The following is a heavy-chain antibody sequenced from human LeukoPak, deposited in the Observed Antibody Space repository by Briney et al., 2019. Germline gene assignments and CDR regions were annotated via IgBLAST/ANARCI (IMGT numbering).Heavy chain of an antibody. J-gene: IGHJ5*02. Sequence: PSQTLSLTCTVSGGSISSGGYYWSWIRQHPGKGLEWIGYIYYSGSTYYNPSLKRRVTISVDTSKNQFSLKLSSVTAADTAVYYCAGSSSWYNWFDPWGQGTLVTVSS. CDR2: IYYSGST. D-gene: IGHD6-13*01. CDR1: GGSISSGGYY. V-gene: IGHV4-31*03. CDR3: AGSSSWYNWFDP.